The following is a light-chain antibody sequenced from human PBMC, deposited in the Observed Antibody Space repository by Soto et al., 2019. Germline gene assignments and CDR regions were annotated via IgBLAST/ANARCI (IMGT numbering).Light chain of an antibody. CDR1: QSVSSN. CDR2: GAS. V-gene: IGKV3-15*01. Sequence: EIVMTQSPATLSVSPGERATISCRASQSVSSNLAWYQQKPGQAPRLLIYGASTRATGIPARFSGSGSVTEFTLTISSLQSEDFVVYYCQQYNNWTRTFGQGTKVEIK. J-gene: IGKJ1*01. CDR3: QQYNNWTRT.